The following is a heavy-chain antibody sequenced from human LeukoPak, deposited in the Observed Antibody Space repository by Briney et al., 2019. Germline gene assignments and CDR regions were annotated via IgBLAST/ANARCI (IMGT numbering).Heavy chain of an antibody. CDR1: GFIVSSTY. CDR2: IHNDGST. Sequence: GGSLRLSCAVSGFIVSSTYMTWVRQAPGKGLEWVSVIHNDGSTYHADSVKGRFTISRDNSKNSLYLQMNSLRAEDTAVYYCARDISIWSGYYTMGGNWFDPWGQGTLVTVSS. V-gene: IGHV3-53*01. D-gene: IGHD3-3*01. J-gene: IGHJ5*02. CDR3: ARDISIWSGYYTMGGNWFDP.